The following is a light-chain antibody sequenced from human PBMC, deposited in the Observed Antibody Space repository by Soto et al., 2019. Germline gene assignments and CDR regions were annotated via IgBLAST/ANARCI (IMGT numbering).Light chain of an antibody. CDR2: QDS. J-gene: IGLJ2*01. Sequence: SSELTQPPSVSVSPGQTASITCSGDKLGNNYASWYQQKPGQSPVVVIHQDSKRPSGIPERFSGSISGNTATLTISGTQAMDEADYYCQAWDSGTVVFGGGTKVTVL. CDR1: KLGNNY. V-gene: IGLV3-1*01. CDR3: QAWDSGTVV.